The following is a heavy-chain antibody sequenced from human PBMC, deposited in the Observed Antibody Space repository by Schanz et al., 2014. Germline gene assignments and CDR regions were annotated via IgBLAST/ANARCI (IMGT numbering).Heavy chain of an antibody. D-gene: IGHD3-10*01. V-gene: IGHV3-30*04. CDR1: GFTFRTYA. CDR3: VKEGTVVSGSPRDY. CDR2: VSFDGNNT. Sequence: QAQLVESGGGVVQPGRSLRLSCSASGFTFRTYAMHWVRQAPGKGLEWMAVVSFDGNNTDYADSVKGRFTISRDNSRNTVYLQMSSLRADDTAVYYCVKEGTVVSGSPRDYWGQGALVTVSS. J-gene: IGHJ4*02.